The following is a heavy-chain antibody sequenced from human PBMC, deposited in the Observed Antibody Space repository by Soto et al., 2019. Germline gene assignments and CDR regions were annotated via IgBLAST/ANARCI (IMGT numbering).Heavy chain of an antibody. CDR2: INHSGST. Sequence: SETLSLICAVYGGSFSGYYWSWIRQPPGKGLEWIGEINHSGSTNYNPSLKSRVTISVDTSKNQFSLKLSSVTAADTAVYYCARGASTTIDYWGQGTLVTVSS. CDR1: GGSFSGYY. V-gene: IGHV4-34*01. J-gene: IGHJ4*02. CDR3: ARGASTTIDY.